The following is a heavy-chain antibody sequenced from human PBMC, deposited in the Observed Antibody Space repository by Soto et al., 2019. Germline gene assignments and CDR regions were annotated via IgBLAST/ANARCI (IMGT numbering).Heavy chain of an antibody. J-gene: IGHJ6*02. CDR2: INPNSGGT. D-gene: IGHD6-19*01. V-gene: IGHV1-2*02. CDR3: ARAQYSSGWYRTNHYYYGMDV. Sequence: ASVKVSCKASGYTFTGYYMHWVRQAPGQGLEWMGWINPNSGGTNYAQKFQGRVTMTRDTSISTAYMELSRLRSDDTAVYYCARAQYSSGWYRTNHYYYGMDVWGQGTTVTVSS. CDR1: GYTFTGYY.